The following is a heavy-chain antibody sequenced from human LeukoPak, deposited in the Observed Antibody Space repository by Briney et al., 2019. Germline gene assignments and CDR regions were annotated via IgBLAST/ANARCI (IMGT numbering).Heavy chain of an antibody. D-gene: IGHD3-22*01. CDR2: ISWNSGSI. J-gene: IGHJ4*02. CDR3: AKASGGYYYRNCDY. Sequence: GGSLRLSCAASGFTFDDYAMHWIRQAPGKGLEWVSGISWNSGSIGYADSVKGRFTISRDNAKNSLYLQMNSLRAEDTALYYCAKASGGYYYRNCDYWGQGTLVTVSS. V-gene: IGHV3-9*01. CDR1: GFTFDDYA.